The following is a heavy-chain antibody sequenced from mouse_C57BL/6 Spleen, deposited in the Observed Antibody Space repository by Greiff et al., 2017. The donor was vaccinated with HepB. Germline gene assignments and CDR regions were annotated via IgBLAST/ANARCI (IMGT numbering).Heavy chain of an antibody. CDR1: GFSLSTFGMG. CDR2: IWWDDDK. D-gene: IGHD1-1*01. J-gene: IGHJ1*03. V-gene: IGHV8-8*01. CDR3: ARYYYGSDWYFDV. Sequence: VKLVESGPGILQPSQTLSLTCSFSGFSLSTFGMGVGWIRQPSGKGLEWLAHIWWDDDKYYNPALKSRLTISKDTSKNQVFLKIANVDTADTATYYCARYYYGSDWYFDVWGTGTTVTVSS.